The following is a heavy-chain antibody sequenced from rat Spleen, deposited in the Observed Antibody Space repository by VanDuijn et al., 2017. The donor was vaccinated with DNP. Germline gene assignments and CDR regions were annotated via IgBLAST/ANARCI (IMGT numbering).Heavy chain of an antibody. CDR1: RITFSDHN. CDR3: ATLVYGYTYYFDY. J-gene: IGHJ2*01. D-gene: IGHD1-9*01. Sequence: EVQRVESVGVLVQPGRPLKLSCEVSRITFSDHNMAWVRQAPGKGLEWVASITNTGASTDYSDSVKGRFSIAIDNAKSTLYLQLNSLSSEDTATYYGATLVYGYTYYFDYWGQGVMVTVSS. V-gene: IGHV5-31*01. CDR2: ITNTGAST.